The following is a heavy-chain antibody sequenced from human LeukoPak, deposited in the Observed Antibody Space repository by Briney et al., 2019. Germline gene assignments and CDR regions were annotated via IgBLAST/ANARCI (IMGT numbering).Heavy chain of an antibody. D-gene: IGHD1-26*01. Sequence: GESLRLSCAASGFTFRRYTMNWVRQAPGQGLEWVSSISTSSSYMYYGESVKGRFTISRDNAKNSLFLHMSSLRVEDTAVYYCARCSSGSYYGDAFDIWGQGTLVTVSS. J-gene: IGHJ4*02. V-gene: IGHV3-21*01. CDR1: GFTFRRYT. CDR3: ARCSSGSYYGDAFDI. CDR2: ISTSSSYM.